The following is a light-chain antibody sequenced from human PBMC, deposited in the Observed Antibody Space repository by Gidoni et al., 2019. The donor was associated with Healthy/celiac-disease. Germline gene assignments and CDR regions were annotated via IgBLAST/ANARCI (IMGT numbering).Light chain of an antibody. CDR3: QQYNNSRT. CDR1: QSVSSN. V-gene: IGKV3-15*01. J-gene: IGKJ2*01. CDR2: GAS. Sequence: IVMMQSPATLSVSPGERATYSCKASQSVSSNLAWYQQKPGQATRLLIYGASTRATGTPARFSGSGCGTEFTLISSRLESEDFVVYYCQQYNNSRTFGQGTKLEIK.